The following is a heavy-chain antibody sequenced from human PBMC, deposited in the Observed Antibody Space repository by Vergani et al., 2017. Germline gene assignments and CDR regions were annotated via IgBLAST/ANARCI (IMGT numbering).Heavy chain of an antibody. Sequence: QVQLVQSGAEVKKPGASVKVSCKASGYPFTSYYMHWVRQAPGQGLEWMGIINPSGGSTSYAQKFQGRVTMTRDTSTSTVYMELSRLRSEDTAVYYCARDLWWPPHMVRGVTVFEQNDYWGQGTLVTVSS. CDR2: INPSGGST. V-gene: IGHV1-46*03. D-gene: IGHD3-10*01. CDR1: GYPFTSYY. J-gene: IGHJ4*02. CDR3: ARDLWWPPHMVRGVTVFEQNDY.